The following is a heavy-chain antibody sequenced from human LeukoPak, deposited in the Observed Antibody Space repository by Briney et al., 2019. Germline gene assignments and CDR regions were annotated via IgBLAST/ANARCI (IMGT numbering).Heavy chain of an antibody. CDR1: GYTLTELS. Sequence: ASVKVSCKVSGYTLTELSMHWVRQAPGKGLEWMGGFDPEDGETIYAQKLQGRVTMTEDTSTDTAYMELSSLRSEDTAVYYCATDKFSEYYFDYWGQGTLVTVSS. J-gene: IGHJ4*02. CDR3: ATDKFSEYYFDY. V-gene: IGHV1-24*01. CDR2: FDPEDGET.